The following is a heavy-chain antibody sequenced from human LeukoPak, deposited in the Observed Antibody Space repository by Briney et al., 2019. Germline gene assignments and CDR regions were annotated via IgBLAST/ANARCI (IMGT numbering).Heavy chain of an antibody. J-gene: IGHJ4*02. D-gene: IGHD3-10*01. V-gene: IGHV3-15*01. CDR1: GFTFTNAC. CDR3: TTAYYYGSGSPDH. CDR2: IKSKTDGGTT. Sequence: GGSLRLSCAASGFTFTNACVNWVRQAPGKGLEWVGHIKSKTDGGTTTYAAPVKGRFTISRDDSKDTLYLQMNNLKTEDTAVYYCTTAYYYGSGSPDHWGQGTLVTVSS.